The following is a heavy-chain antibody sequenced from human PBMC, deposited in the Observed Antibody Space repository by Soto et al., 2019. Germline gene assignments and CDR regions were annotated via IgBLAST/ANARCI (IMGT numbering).Heavy chain of an antibody. Sequence: TSETLSLTCTVSGGSISSSSYYWGWIRQPPGKGLEWIGSIYYSGSTYYNPSLKSRVTISVDTSKNQFSLKLSSVTAADTAVYYCARMRGTMVRGDYYGMDVWGQGTTVTVSS. V-gene: IGHV4-39*01. CDR1: GGSISSSSYY. D-gene: IGHD3-10*01. CDR3: ARMRGTMVRGDYYGMDV. CDR2: IYYSGST. J-gene: IGHJ6*02.